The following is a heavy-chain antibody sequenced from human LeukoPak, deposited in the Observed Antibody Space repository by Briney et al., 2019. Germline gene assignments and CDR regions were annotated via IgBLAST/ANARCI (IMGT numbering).Heavy chain of an antibody. D-gene: IGHD1-26*01. CDR2: INTDGSRT. CDR1: GFTFDDYW. Sequence: GGSLRLSCVASGFTFDDYWMHWVRQIPGKGLVWISDINTDGSRTRYANSVRGRFTISRDNAKNTVYLQMNSLRADDTGIFYGLRGALTPGVGYWGQGTLVTVSS. J-gene: IGHJ4*02. V-gene: IGHV3-74*01. CDR3: LRGALTPGVGY.